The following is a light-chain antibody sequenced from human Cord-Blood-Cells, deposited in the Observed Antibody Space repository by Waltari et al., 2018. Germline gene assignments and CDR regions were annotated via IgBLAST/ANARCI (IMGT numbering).Light chain of an antibody. CDR1: PSASSY. CDR2: DAS. Sequence: IVFTKSSAPLPLPHEERPTPSCWASPSASSYSAWYQQKPGQAPRLLIYDASNRATGIPARFSGSGSGTDFTLTISSLEPEDFAVYYCQQRSNWPLTFGGGTKVEIK. J-gene: IGKJ4*01. V-gene: IGKV3-11*01. CDR3: QQRSNWPLT.